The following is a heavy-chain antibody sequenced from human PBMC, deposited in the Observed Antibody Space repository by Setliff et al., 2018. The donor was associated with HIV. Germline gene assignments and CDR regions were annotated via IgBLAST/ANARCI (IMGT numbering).Heavy chain of an antibody. J-gene: IGHJ4*02. Sequence: ASVKVSCKASGYTFTSYDINWVRQATGQGLEWMGWMNPNSGNTGYAQKFQGRVTMTRNTSISTTYMELSSLRSEDTAVYYCARGASGEYYFDYWGQGTPVTVSS. D-gene: IGHD3-10*01. CDR1: GYTFTSYD. CDR2: MNPNSGNT. V-gene: IGHV1-8*02. CDR3: ARGASGEYYFDY.